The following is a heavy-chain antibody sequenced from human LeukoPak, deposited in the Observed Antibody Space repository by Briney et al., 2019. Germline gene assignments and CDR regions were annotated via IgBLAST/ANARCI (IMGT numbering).Heavy chain of an antibody. CDR1: GGSISSYY. Sequence: SETLSLTRTVSGGSISSYYWSWIRQPPGKGLEWIGDIYYSGSTKYSPSLKSRVTISVDTSKNQFSLKLSSVTAADTAVYYCARYGSSGDLSYWGQGTLVTVSS. CDR3: ARYGSSGDLSY. D-gene: IGHD3-22*01. V-gene: IGHV4-59*08. CDR2: IYYSGST. J-gene: IGHJ4*02.